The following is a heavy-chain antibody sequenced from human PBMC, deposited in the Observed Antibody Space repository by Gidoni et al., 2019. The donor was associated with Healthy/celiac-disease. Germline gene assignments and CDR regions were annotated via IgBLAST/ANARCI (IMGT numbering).Heavy chain of an antibody. CDR2: TYYWSKWYN. CDR3: ARGPLGFGELRKASYNWFDP. D-gene: IGHD3-10*01. CDR1: GDSVHSNSAA. V-gene: IGHV6-1*01. Sequence: QVQLQQSGPGLVKTSQTLSLTCAITGDSVHSNSAAWNWIRPSPSRGLEWLGRTYYWSKWYNDDAVSVKSRITINPDTSMNQFSLQLNSVTPEDTAVYYCARGPLGFGELRKASYNWFDPWGQGTLVTVSS. J-gene: IGHJ5*02.